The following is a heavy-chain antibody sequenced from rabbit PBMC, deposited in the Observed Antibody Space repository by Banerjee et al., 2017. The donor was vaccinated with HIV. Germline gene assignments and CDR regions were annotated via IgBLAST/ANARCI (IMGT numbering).Heavy chain of an antibody. CDR1: GFSFSSTYY. J-gene: IGHJ4*01. CDR3: ARSTMTGLFSL. CDR2: INTSSGNT. D-gene: IGHD2-1*01. V-gene: IGHV1S45*01. Sequence: QEQLEESGGGLVKPGGSLTLTCTASGFSFSSTYYMCWVRQAPGKGLEWIGCINTSSGNTVYASWAKGRFTISKTSSTTVTLQMTSLTAADTATYFCARSTMTGLFSLWGPGTLVTVS.